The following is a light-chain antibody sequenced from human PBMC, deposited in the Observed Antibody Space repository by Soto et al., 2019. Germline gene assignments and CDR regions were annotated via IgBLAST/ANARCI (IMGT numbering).Light chain of an antibody. V-gene: IGKV3-11*01. CDR3: QQRSNWPNT. CDR2: DAS. Sequence: EIVLTQSPATLSLSPGERATLSCRASQSVSSYLAWYQQKPGQAPRLLIYDASNRATGIPARFSGSGSGTDFTLTISSLEPEDFAVYDGQQRSNWPNTFGGGTKLEIK. CDR1: QSVSSY. J-gene: IGKJ4*01.